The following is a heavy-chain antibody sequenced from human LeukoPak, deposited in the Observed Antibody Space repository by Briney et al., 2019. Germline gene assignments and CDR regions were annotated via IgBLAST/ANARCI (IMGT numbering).Heavy chain of an antibody. V-gene: IGHV3-33*06. D-gene: IGHD3-22*01. J-gene: IGHJ5*02. Sequence: PGRSLRLSCAASGFTFRSYSMHWVRQAPGKGLEWVAFIWYDGSKKYYADSVKGRFTISRDNSKNTLYLQMNSLRADDTAVYYRAKDVYDPNGYYSEASWGQGTLVTVSS. CDR1: GFTFRSYS. CDR2: IWYDGSKK. CDR3: AKDVYDPNGYYSEAS.